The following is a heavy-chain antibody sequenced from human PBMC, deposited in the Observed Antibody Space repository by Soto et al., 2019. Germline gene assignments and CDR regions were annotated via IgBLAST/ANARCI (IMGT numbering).Heavy chain of an antibody. CDR1: GGTFSSYA. V-gene: IGHV1-69*13. J-gene: IGHJ3*02. CDR2: IIPIFGTA. CDR3: ARRGPELPNVFDM. Sequence: ASVKVSCKASGGTFSSYAISWVRQAPGQGLEWMGGIIPIFGTANYAQKFQGRVTITADESTSTAYMELSSLRSEDTAVYYCARRGPELPNVFDMGGQGTTVTVS. D-gene: IGHD1-26*01.